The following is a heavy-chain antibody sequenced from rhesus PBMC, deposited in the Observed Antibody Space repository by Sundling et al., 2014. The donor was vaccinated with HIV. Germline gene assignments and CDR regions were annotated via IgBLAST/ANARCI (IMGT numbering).Heavy chain of an antibody. J-gene: IGHJ4*01. CDR3: ARDLHGTTDY. V-gene: IGHV4-165*01. CDR2: IGGSSGTT. CDR1: GGSISSSF. Sequence: QVQLQESGPAVVKPSETLSLTCAVSGGSISSSFWNWIRQPPGKGLEWIGYIGGSSGTTNYNPSLKSRVTISTDTSNNQFSLKLNSVTAADTAVYYCARDLHGTTDYWGQGVLVTVSS. D-gene: IGHD4-29*01.